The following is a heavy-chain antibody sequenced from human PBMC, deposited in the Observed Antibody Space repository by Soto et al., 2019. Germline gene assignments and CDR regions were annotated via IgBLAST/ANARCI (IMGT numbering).Heavy chain of an antibody. CDR2: IYYSGST. CDR3: ARLGRGYYDLYY. J-gene: IGHJ4*02. CDR1: GDSIKTETW. V-gene: IGHV4-39*01. Sequence: SETLSLTCAASGDSIKTETWWSWLRQLPGTGLEWIGSIYYSGSTYYNPSLKSRVTISVDTSKNQFSLKLSSVTAADTAVYYCARLGRGYYDLYYWGQGTLVTVSS. D-gene: IGHD3-3*01.